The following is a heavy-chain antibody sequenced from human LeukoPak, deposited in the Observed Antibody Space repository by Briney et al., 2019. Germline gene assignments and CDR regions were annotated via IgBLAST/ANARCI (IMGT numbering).Heavy chain of an antibody. CDR3: ARTDSSSWHHFDY. CDR2: IIPIFGTA. CDR1: GGTYSSYA. V-gene: IGHV1-69*13. Sequence: SVKVSCKASGGTYSSYAISWVRQAPGQGLEWMGGIIPIFGTANYAQKFQGRVTITADESTSTAYVELSSLRSEDTAVYYCARTDSSSWHHFDYWGQGTLVTVSS. D-gene: IGHD6-13*01. J-gene: IGHJ4*02.